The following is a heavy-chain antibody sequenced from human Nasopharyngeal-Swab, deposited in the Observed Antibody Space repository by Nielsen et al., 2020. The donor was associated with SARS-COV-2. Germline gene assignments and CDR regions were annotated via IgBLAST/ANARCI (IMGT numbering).Heavy chain of an antibody. J-gene: IGHJ3*02. CDR3: ARDPTDPYDFWSGYYTGGDAFDI. Sequence: ASVKVSCKVSGYTLTELSMHWVRQAPGKGLEWMGGFDPEDGETIYAQKFQGRVTMTEDTSTDTAYMELSSLRSEDTAVYYCARDPTDPYDFWSGYYTGGDAFDIWGQGTMVTVSS. V-gene: IGHV1-24*01. D-gene: IGHD3-3*01. CDR2: FDPEDGET. CDR1: GYTLTELS.